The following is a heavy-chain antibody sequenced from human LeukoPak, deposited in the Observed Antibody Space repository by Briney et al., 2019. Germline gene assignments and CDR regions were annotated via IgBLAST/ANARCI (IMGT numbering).Heavy chain of an antibody. Sequence: PGGSLRHSCAASGYTFSSYAMSWVRQAPGKGLEWVSAISSSGGSTYYADSVKGRFTVSRDNSENTLYLQMNSLRAEDTAIYYCAKRVAALGPYFDYWGQGTLLTVSS. V-gene: IGHV3-23*01. J-gene: IGHJ4*02. CDR3: AKRVAALGPYFDY. D-gene: IGHD2-15*01. CDR1: GYTFSSYA. CDR2: ISSSGGST.